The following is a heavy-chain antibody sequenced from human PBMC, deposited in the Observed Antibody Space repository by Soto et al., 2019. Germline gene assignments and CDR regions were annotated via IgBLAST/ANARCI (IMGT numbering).Heavy chain of an antibody. J-gene: IGHJ4*02. CDR1: GGTFSSYA. CDR2: IIPIFGTA. V-gene: IGHV1-69*13. D-gene: IGHD3-22*01. CDR3: ARPPFYDSSGYYWDYFDY. Sequence: VKXSCKASGGTFSSYAISWVRQAPGQGLEWMGGIIPIFGTANYAQKFQGRVTITADESTSTAYMELSSLRSEDAAVYYCARPPFYDSSGYYWDYFDYWGQGTLVTVSS.